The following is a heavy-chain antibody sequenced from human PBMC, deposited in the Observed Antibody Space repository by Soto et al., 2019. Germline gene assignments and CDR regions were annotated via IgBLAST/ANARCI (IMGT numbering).Heavy chain of an antibody. V-gene: IGHV4-34*01. D-gene: IGHD3-10*01. CDR3: ARGSDYGSGWLDP. CDR2: INHSGST. J-gene: IGHJ5*02. CDR1: GGSFSGYY. Sequence: SETLSLTCAVYGGSFSGYYWSWIRQPPGKGLEWIGEINHSGSTNYNPSLKSRVTISIDTSKNQFSLKLSSVTAADTAVYYCARGSDYGSGWLDPWGQGTLVTVSS.